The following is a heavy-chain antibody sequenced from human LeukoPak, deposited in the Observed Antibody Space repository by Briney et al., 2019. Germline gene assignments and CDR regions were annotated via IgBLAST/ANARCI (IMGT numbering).Heavy chain of an antibody. CDR2: IYTRGGT. Sequence: SETLSLTCTVSGGSISSYYWNSYYWNWIRQPAGKGRAWIGRIYTRGGTNYIPTRKRRVTMSLDTSKNQVSLKVSSVTAADTAVYYCASVDTTMLRHAFDIWGQGTMVTASS. CDR3: ASVDTTMLRHAFDI. CDR1: GGSISSYYWNSYY. J-gene: IGHJ3*02. D-gene: IGHD5-18*01. V-gene: IGHV4-4*07.